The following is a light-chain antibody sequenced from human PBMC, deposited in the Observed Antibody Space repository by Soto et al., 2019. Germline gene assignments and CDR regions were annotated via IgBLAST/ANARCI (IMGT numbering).Light chain of an antibody. Sequence: DIQMTQSPSSLSASVGARVTITCQASQDVSNYLNWYQQKLGKAPKLLIYDASNLETGVPSRFSGSGSGTDFTFTISSLQPEDIATYYCQQYDNLPLTFGGGTKVDIK. J-gene: IGKJ4*01. CDR2: DAS. V-gene: IGKV1-33*01. CDR1: QDVSNY. CDR3: QQYDNLPLT.